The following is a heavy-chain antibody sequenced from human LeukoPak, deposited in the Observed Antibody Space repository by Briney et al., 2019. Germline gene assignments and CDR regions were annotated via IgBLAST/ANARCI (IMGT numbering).Heavy chain of an antibody. Sequence: SETLSLTCTVSGGSITTYYWIWIRQPAGKGLEWIGRIYASGRSNYNPSLQSRVTMSVDTSENQFSLKMTSVTAADTAVYYCARGRSSWNYLAYWGQGILVTVSS. CDR2: IYASGRS. V-gene: IGHV4-4*07. J-gene: IGHJ4*02. CDR1: GGSITTYY. CDR3: ARGRSSWNYLAY. D-gene: IGHD1-20*01.